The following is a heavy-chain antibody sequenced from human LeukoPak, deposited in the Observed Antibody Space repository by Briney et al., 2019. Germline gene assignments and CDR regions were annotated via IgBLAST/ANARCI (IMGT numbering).Heavy chain of an antibody. CDR3: ARDGDGYNQLDY. Sequence: ASVKVSCKASGGTFSSYAISWVRQAPGQGLEWKGGIIPIFGTANYAQKFQGRVTITTDESTSTAYMELSSLRSEDTAVYYCARDGDGYNQLDYWGQGTLVTVSS. CDR1: GGTFSSYA. D-gene: IGHD5-24*01. V-gene: IGHV1-69*05. CDR2: IIPIFGTA. J-gene: IGHJ4*02.